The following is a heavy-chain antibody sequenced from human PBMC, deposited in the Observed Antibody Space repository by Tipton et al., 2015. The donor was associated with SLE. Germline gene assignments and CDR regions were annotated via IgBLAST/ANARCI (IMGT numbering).Heavy chain of an antibody. CDR1: GFTFDDFA. D-gene: IGHD6-13*01. V-gene: IGHV3-9*01. CDR3: AKDSSSWFDAFDI. CDR2: FCWNSGSI. J-gene: IGHJ3*02. Sequence: SLRLSCAASGFTFDDFAMHWVRQAPGKGLEWGSGFCWNSGSIGYADSVKGRFTISRDNAKNSLYLQMNSLRAEDTALYYCAKDSSSWFDAFDIWGQGTMVTVSS.